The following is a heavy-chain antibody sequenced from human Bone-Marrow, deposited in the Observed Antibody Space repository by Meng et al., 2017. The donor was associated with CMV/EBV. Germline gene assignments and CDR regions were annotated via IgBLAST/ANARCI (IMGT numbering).Heavy chain of an antibody. CDR2: ISGGGGST. CDR1: GFTFSSYS. V-gene: IGHV3-23*01. Sequence: GGSLRLSCAASGFTFSSYSMNWVRQAPGKGLEWVSSISGGGGSTYYADSVKGRFTISRDNSKNTLYLQMNSLRTEDTALYYCAKDRSEGGYNNHFDYWGQGTLVTVSS. J-gene: IGHJ4*02. CDR3: AKDRSEGGYNNHFDY. D-gene: IGHD5-24*01.